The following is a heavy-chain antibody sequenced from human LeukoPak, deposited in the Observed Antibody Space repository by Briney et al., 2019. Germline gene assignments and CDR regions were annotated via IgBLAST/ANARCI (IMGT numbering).Heavy chain of an antibody. J-gene: IGHJ6*03. CDR2: INSDSTHI. D-gene: IGHD3-22*01. CDR3: ARVLNSYDTSAPAYYNHMDV. V-gene: IGHV3-21*01. CDR1: GFTLNSYS. Sequence: GGSLRLSCAASGFTLNSYSMNWVRQAPGKGLERVSSINSDSTHIYYAASVKVRFTVSRDKAKNSLYLNMHSLRPGDTAVYYRARVLNSYDTSAPAYYNHMDVWGKGTTVAVAS.